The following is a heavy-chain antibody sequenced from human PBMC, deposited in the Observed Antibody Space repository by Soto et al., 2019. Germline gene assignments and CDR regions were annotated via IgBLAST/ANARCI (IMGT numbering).Heavy chain of an antibody. D-gene: IGHD3-9*01. J-gene: IGHJ6*02. CDR3: ARTVGRILRYFDWLSLPYGMDV. CDR2: CSAYNGNT. V-gene: IGHV1-18*04. Sequence: ASVKVSCKASGYTFTSYGISWVRQASGQGLEWMGWCSAYNGNTNYAQKLQGRVTMTTDTSTSTAYMELRRLRSDDTAVYYCARTVGRILRYFDWLSLPYGMDVWGQGTTVTVSS. CDR1: GYTFTSYG.